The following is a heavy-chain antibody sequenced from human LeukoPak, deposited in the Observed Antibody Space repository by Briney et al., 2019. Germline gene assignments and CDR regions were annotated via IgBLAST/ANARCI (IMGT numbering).Heavy chain of an antibody. CDR1: GFTFSDYY. D-gene: IGHD3-10*01. J-gene: IGHJ4*02. Sequence: PGGSLRLSCAASGFTFSDYYMNWIRQAPGKGLEWVAVISYDGSNKYYADSVKGRFTISRDNSKNTLYLQMNSLRAEDTAVYYCAKDKGATMVRGVILSWGQGTLVTVSS. V-gene: IGHV3-30*18. CDR3: AKDKGATMVRGVILS. CDR2: ISYDGSNK.